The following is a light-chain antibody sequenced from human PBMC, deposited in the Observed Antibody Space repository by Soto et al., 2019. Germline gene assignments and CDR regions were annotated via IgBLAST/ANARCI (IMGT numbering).Light chain of an antibody. CDR3: TSYTSASTPYV. CDR1: SSDVGRYTY. J-gene: IGLJ1*01. CDR2: DVY. Sequence: QSVLTQPASVSGSPGQSITISCVGTSSDVGRYTYVSWYQQYPGKAPKLIIYDVYNRPSGVSNRFSGSKPGNTASLTISGLQAEDEADYYCTSYTSASTPYVFGSGTKVTVL. V-gene: IGLV2-14*01.